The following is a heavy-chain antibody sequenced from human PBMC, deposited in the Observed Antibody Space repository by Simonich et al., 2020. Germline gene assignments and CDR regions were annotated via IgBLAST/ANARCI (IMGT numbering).Heavy chain of an antibody. CDR2: IHPNRCGT. CDR3: ARVEYSSSGYFDL. J-gene: IGHJ2*01. V-gene: IGHV1-2*02. CDR1: GYTFTGYY. D-gene: IGHD6-6*01. Sequence: QVQLVQSGAEVQKPGASVKVSCKASGYTFTGYYMHWVRQDPGQGLEWMGWIHPNRCGTNYAQKFQGRVTMTRDTSISTAYMELSRLRSDDTAVYYCARVEYSSSGYFDLWGRGTLVTVSS.